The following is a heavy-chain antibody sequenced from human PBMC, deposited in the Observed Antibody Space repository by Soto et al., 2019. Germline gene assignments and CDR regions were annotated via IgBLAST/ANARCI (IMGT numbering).Heavy chain of an antibody. CDR3: ATSSSFSFDY. D-gene: IGHD6-6*01. Sequence: SETLSLTCTVSGGSISSGGYYWSWIRQHPGKGLEWIGYIYYSGSTYYNPSLKSRVTISVDTSKNQFSLKLSSVTAADTAVYYCATSSSFSFDYWGQGTLVTVSS. CDR1: GGSISSGGYY. CDR2: IYYSGST. J-gene: IGHJ4*02. V-gene: IGHV4-31*03.